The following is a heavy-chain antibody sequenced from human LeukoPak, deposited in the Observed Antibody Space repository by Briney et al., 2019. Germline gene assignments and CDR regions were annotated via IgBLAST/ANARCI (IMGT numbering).Heavy chain of an antibody. CDR3: ARNYCSGNYYTPSDY. J-gene: IGHJ4*02. Sequence: GESLKISCKGSGYTFTTYWIAWVRQMPGKGLEWMGIIYPGDYDTRYSPSFQGQVTISADKSISTAYLQWSKLKASDTAMYYCARNYCSGNYYTPSDYWGQGTLVTVSS. D-gene: IGHD3-10*01. CDR1: GYTFTTYW. CDR2: IYPGDYDT. V-gene: IGHV5-51*01.